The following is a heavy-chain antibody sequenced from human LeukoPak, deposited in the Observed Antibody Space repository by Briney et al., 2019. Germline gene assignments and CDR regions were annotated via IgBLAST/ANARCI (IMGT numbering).Heavy chain of an antibody. V-gene: IGHV4-39*07. Sequence: SETLSLTCTVSGGSISSSGYYWGWIRQPPGQGLEWLGTIDYSGTTYHNPSLKSRVTISVDTSKNQFSLKLSSVTAADTAVYYCARDSSGWYRYWGQGTLVAVSS. J-gene: IGHJ4*02. CDR2: IDYSGTT. D-gene: IGHD6-19*01. CDR3: ARDSSGWYRY. CDR1: GGSISSSGYY.